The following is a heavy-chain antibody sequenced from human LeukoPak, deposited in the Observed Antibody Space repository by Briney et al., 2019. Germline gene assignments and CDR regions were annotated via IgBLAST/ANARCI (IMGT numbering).Heavy chain of an antibody. CDR1: GFTFSDYY. J-gene: IGHJ4*02. V-gene: IGHV3-11*01. CDR2: ISSSGSTI. D-gene: IGHD3-9*01. Sequence: GGSPRLSCAASGFTFSDYYMSWIRQAPGKGLEWVSYISSSGSTIYYADSVKGRFTISRDNAKNSLYLQMNSLRAEDTAVYYCARLENYDILTGYYTYWGQGTLVTVSS. CDR3: ARLENYDILTGYYTY.